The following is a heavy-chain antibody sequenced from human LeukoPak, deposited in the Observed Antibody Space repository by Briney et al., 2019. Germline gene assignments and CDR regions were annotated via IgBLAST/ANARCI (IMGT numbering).Heavy chain of an antibody. D-gene: IGHD3-22*01. CDR3: ARGGYYDSSGSFDP. CDR2: IAPSVDTT. J-gene: IGHJ5*02. V-gene: IGHV1-46*01. CDR1: GFTFTNYL. Sequence: GASVKVSCKSSGFTFTNYLLHWVRQAPGQGLEWMGRIAPSVDTTNYAQKFRDRVTMTRDTSTSTVYMELSSLRSDDTAVYYCARGGYYDSSGSFDPWGQGTLVTVSS.